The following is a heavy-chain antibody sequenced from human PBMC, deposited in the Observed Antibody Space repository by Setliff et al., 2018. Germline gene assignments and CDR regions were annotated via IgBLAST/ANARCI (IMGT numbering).Heavy chain of an antibody. V-gene: IGHV4-38-2*02. D-gene: IGHD6-19*01. CDR3: AREQWLDPPGYYYMDV. CDR2: IYIGGSA. J-gene: IGHJ6*03. Sequence: ETLSLTCAVSGYSISSGYYWGWIRQPPGKGLEWIGHIYIGGSANYNPSLKSRVTMSIDTSKNQFSLKLNSVTAADMAVYYCAREQWLDPPGYYYMDVWAKGTTVTVSS. CDR1: GYSISSGYY.